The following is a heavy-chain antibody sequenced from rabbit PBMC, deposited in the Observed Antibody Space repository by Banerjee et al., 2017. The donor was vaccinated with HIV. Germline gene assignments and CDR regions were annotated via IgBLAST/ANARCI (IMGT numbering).Heavy chain of an antibody. Sequence: QSLEESGGDLVKPGASLTLTCTASGFSFTSNSMCWVRQAPGKGLEWIACIYAGSSGTTYYASWAKGRFTISKTSSTTVTLQMTSLTAADTTTYFCARGSSDYHYFNLWGPGTLVTVS. V-gene: IGHV1S40*01. D-gene: IGHD1-1*01. CDR1: GFSFTSNS. J-gene: IGHJ4*01. CDR3: ARGSSDYHYFNL. CDR2: IYAGSSGTT.